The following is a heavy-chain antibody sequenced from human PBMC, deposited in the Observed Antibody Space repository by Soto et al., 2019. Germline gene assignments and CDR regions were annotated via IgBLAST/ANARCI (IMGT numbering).Heavy chain of an antibody. CDR3: ARGIMITFGGVIVNGWFDP. Sequence: SETLSLTCTVSGGSISSYYWSWIRQPPGKGLEWIGYIYYSGSTNYNPSLRSRVTISVDTSKNQFSLKLSSVTAADTTVYYCARGIMITFGGVIVNGWFDPWGQGTLVTVSS. J-gene: IGHJ5*02. CDR1: GGSISSYY. D-gene: IGHD3-16*02. CDR2: IYYSGST. V-gene: IGHV4-59*01.